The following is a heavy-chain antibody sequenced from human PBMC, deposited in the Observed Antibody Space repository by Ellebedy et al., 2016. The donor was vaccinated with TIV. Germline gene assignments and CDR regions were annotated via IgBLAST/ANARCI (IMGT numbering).Heavy chain of an antibody. J-gene: IGHJ6*03. CDR3: ARHRLHYYYYYYMDV. Sequence: SETLSLTCAVYGGSFSGYYWGWILQPPGTVLKWIGSIYYSGCTYYNPCLKSRVTISVDTSKNQFSLKLSSGTAADTAVYYCARHRLHYYYYYYMDVWGKGTTVTVSS. D-gene: IGHD2-21*02. CDR1: GGSFSGYY. CDR2: IYYSGCT. V-gene: IGHV4-34*01.